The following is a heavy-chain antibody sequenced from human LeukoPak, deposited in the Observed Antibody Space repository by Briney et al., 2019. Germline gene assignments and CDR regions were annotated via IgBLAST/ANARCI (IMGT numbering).Heavy chain of an antibody. CDR2: IRYDGSNK. Sequence: GGSLRLSCAASGFNFSSYGMHWVRQAPGKGLEWVAFIRYDGSNKYYADSVKGRFTISRDNSKNTLYLQMNSLRAEDTAVYYCAKDWRALLWFGESEYYYYYMDVWGKGTTVTISS. CDR1: GFNFSSYG. D-gene: IGHD3-10*01. J-gene: IGHJ6*03. CDR3: AKDWRALLWFGESEYYYYYMDV. V-gene: IGHV3-30*02.